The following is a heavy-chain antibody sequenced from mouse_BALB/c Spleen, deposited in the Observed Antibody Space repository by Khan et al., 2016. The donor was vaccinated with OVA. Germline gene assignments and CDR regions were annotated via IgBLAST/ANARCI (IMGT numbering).Heavy chain of an antibody. CDR1: GYTFTSYW. V-gene: IGHV1-7*01. CDR2: INPSTGYT. Sequence: QVQLKQSGAELAKPGASVKMSCKASGYTFTSYWMHWVKQRPGKGLEWIGYINPSTGYTEYNQRFKDKATLPADKSSSTAYMHMSSLTSEESAVYYCANHGSSSAWLTYWGQGTLVTVSA. D-gene: IGHD1-1*01. CDR3: ANHGSSSAWLTY. J-gene: IGHJ3*01.